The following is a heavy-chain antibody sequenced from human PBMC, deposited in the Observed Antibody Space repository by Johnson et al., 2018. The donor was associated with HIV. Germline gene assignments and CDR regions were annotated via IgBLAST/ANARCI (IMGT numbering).Heavy chain of an antibody. D-gene: IGHD1-26*01. CDR1: GFTFSSYA. CDR3: ARVGGGATHAFDI. CDR2: ISYDGSNK. Sequence: QVQLVESGGGVVQPGRSLRLSCAASGFTFSSYAMHWVRQAPGKGLEWVAVISYDGSNKYYADSVKGRFTISRDNSKNTLYLQMNSLRAEDTAVYYCARVGGGATHAFDIWGQGTMVTVSS. V-gene: IGHV3-30-3*01. J-gene: IGHJ3*02.